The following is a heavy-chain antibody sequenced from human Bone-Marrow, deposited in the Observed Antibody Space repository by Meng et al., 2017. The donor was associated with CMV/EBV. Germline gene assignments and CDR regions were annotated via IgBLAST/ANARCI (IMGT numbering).Heavy chain of an antibody. V-gene: IGHV4-39*07. CDR1: GGSISSSSYY. J-gene: IGHJ4*02. CDR2: IYYSGST. Sequence: SETLSLTCTVSGGSISSSSYYWGWIRQPPGKGLEWIGSIYYSGSTYYNPSLKSRVTISVDTSKNQFSLKLSSVTAADTAVYYCARDLISSWYPYYFDYWDQATLATVSS. D-gene: IGHD6-19*01. CDR3: ARDLISSWYPYYFDY.